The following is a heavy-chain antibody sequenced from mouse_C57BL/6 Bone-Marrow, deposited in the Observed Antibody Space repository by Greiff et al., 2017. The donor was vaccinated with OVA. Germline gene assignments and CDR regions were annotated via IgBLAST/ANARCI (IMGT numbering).Heavy chain of an antibody. V-gene: IGHV1-69*01. Sequence: QVQLQQPGAELVMPGASVKLSCKASGYTFTSYWMPWVKQRPGQGLEWIGEIDPSDSYTNYNQKFKGKSTFTVDKSSSTAYMQLSSLTSEDSAVYYCARLGLTGDYWGQGTTLTVSA. CDR3: ARLGLTGDY. D-gene: IGHD4-1*01. J-gene: IGHJ2*01. CDR2: IDPSDSYT. CDR1: GYTFTSYW.